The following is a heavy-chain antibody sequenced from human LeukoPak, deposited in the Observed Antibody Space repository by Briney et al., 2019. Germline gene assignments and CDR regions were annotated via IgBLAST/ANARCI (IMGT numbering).Heavy chain of an antibody. D-gene: IGHD6-13*01. J-gene: IGHJ6*02. CDR1: GFTFSSYG. CDR3: ARGDSSSPWGMDV. V-gene: IGHV3-33*01. CDR2: IWYDGSNK. Sequence: GGSLRLSCAASGFTFSSYGMHWVRQAPGKGLEWMAVIWYDGSNKYYADSVKGRFTISRDNSKNTLYLQMNSLRAEDTAVYYCARGDSSSPWGMDVWGQGTTVTVSS.